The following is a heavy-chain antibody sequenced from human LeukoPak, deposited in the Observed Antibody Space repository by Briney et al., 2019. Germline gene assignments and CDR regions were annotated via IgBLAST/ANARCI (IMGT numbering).Heavy chain of an antibody. CDR3: ASEGTPLAIFGVVHFDY. Sequence: ASVKVSCEPSRYTFTGYYMHWGRPAPREGLECMGWINPDSVGTNYAQKLQGRVTMTRDTTTSTAYMELSRLRSDDTAVYYCASEGTPLAIFGVVHFDYWGQGTLVSVSS. V-gene: IGHV1-2*02. D-gene: IGHD3-3*01. CDR1: RYTFTGYY. CDR2: INPDSVGT. J-gene: IGHJ4*02.